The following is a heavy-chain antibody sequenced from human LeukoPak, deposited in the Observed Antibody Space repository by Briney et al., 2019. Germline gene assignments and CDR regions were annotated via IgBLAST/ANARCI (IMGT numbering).Heavy chain of an antibody. J-gene: IGHJ5*02. CDR3: ACDYGDYTAFDP. CDR2: IYYSGST. V-gene: IGHV4-59*12. D-gene: IGHD4-17*01. CDR1: GGSIGSYY. Sequence: SETLSLTCTVSGGSIGSYYWSWIRQPPGKGLEWIGYIYYSGSTNYNPSLKSRVTISVDTSKNQFSLKLSSVTAADTAVYYCACDYGDYTAFDPWGQGTLVTVSS.